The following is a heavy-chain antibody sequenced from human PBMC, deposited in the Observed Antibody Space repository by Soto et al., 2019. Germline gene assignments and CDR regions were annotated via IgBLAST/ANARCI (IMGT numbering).Heavy chain of an antibody. V-gene: IGHV3-30*18. J-gene: IGHJ4*02. CDR3: AKDQKITALSDFDS. Sequence: GGSLRLSCEASGFTFRSYGMHWVRQAPGKGLEWVAVVSYDGSNKLYAASVKDRFIISRDNSKNTLYPQMNSLRAEDTALYYCAKDQKITALSDFDSWGQGTLVTVSS. CDR1: GFTFRSYG. CDR2: VSYDGSNK. D-gene: IGHD3-16*01.